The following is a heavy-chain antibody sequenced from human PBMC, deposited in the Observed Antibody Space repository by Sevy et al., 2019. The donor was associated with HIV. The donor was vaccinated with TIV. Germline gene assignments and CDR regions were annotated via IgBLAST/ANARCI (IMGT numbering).Heavy chain of an antibody. Sequence: SETLSLTCTVSVYSISSGYNWGWLRQPPGKGLEWIASIYHSGSTYYNPSLKSRVTISVDTSKNQLSLRLNSVTAADTAVYYCARVHNWNYAGDWFDPWGQGTLVTVSS. CDR2: IYHSGST. V-gene: IGHV4-38-2*02. CDR3: ARVHNWNYAGDWFDP. D-gene: IGHD1-7*01. CDR1: VYSISSGYN. J-gene: IGHJ5*02.